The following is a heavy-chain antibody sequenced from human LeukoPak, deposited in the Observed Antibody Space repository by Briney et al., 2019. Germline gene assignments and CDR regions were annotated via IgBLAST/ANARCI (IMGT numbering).Heavy chain of an antibody. V-gene: IGHV3-7*01. Sequence: GGSLRLSCAASGFTFSSYWMSWVRQAPGKGLEWVANIKQDGSEKYYVDSVKGRFTISRDNAKNSLYLQMNSLRAEDTAVYYCARDPYWSYSFFDYWGQGTLVTVSS. CDR3: ARDPYWSYSFFDY. D-gene: IGHD1-26*01. CDR1: GFTFSSYW. J-gene: IGHJ4*02. CDR2: IKQDGSEK.